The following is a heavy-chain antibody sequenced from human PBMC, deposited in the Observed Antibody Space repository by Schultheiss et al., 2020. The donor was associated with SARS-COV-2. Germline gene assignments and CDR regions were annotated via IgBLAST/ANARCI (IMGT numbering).Heavy chain of an antibody. CDR2: IYHSGST. Sequence: SETLSLTCAVSGGSISSSNWWSWVRQPPGKGLEWIGEIYHSGSTNYNPSLKSPVNISVDKSKNQFSVMLSSVTAADTAVYYCARGGGYGDYPEYFQHWGQGTQGTVSS. D-gene: IGHD4-17*01. CDR3: ARGGGYGDYPEYFQH. J-gene: IGHJ1*01. V-gene: IGHV4-4*02. CDR1: GGSISSSNW.